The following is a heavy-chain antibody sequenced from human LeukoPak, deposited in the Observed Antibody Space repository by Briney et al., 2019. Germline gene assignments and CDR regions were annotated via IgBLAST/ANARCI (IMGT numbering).Heavy chain of an antibody. CDR1: GFTVSSNY. Sequence: GGSLRLSCAASGFTVSSNYMSWVRQAPGKGLEWVSVIYSGGSTYYADSVKGRFTISRGNSKNTLYLQMNSLRAEDTAVYYCARDLSGSYFDYWGQGTLVTVSS. CDR3: ARDLSGSYFDY. V-gene: IGHV3-53*01. D-gene: IGHD1-26*01. J-gene: IGHJ4*02. CDR2: IYSGGST.